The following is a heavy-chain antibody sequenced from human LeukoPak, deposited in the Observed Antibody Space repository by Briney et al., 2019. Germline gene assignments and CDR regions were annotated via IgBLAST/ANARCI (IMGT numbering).Heavy chain of an antibody. J-gene: IGHJ6*02. CDR1: GGSISSYY. CDR3: ARMLRDRRDHHYYYYGMDV. V-gene: IGHV4-59*01. CDR2: IYYSGST. Sequence: SETLSLTCTVSGGSISSYYWSWIRQPPGKGLEWIGYIYYSGSTNYNPSLKSRVTISVDTSKNQFSLKLSSVTAADTAVYYCARMLRDRRDHHYYYYGMDVWGQGTTVTVSS. D-gene: IGHD5-24*01.